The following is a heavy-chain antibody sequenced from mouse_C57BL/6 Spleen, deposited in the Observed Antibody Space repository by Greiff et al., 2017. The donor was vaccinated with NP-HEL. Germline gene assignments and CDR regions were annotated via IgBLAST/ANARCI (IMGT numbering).Heavy chain of an antibody. CDR3: AFLRDITREFAY. V-gene: IGHV5-16*01. Sequence: EVQRVESEGGLVQPGSSMKLSCTASGFTFSDYYMAWVRQVPEKGLEWVANINYDGSSTYYLDSLKSRFIISRDNAKNILYLQMSSLKSEDTATYYCAFLRDITREFAYWGQGTLVTVSA. D-gene: IGHD1-1*01. J-gene: IGHJ3*01. CDR1: GFTFSDYY. CDR2: INYDGSST.